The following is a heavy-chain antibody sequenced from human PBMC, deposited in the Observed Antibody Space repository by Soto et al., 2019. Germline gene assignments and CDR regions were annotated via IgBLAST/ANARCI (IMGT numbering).Heavy chain of an antibody. J-gene: IGHJ4*02. CDR1: GGSISSYY. V-gene: IGHV4-59*01. CDR2: IYYSGST. Sequence: SETLSLTCTVSGGSISSYYWSWIRQPPGKGLEWIGYIYYSGSTNYNPSLKSRVTISVDTSKNQFSLKLSSVTAADTAVYYCAREDCSSTSCYVDYWGRGTLVTVSS. CDR3: AREDCSSTSCYVDY. D-gene: IGHD2-2*01.